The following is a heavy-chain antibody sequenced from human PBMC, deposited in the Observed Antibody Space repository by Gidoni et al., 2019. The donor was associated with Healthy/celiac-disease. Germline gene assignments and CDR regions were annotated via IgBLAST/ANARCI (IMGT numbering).Heavy chain of an antibody. CDR2: INSDGSST. J-gene: IGHJ5*02. V-gene: IGHV3-74*01. CDR3: ARIAAAGTRSGWFDP. Sequence: EVQLVESGGGLVQPGVSLRLSCAASGFTFSSYVMHWVRQAPGKGLVWGARINSDGSSTSYADSVKGRFTISRDNAKNTLYLQMNSLRAEDTAVYYCARIAAAGTRSGWFDPWGQGTLVTVSS. D-gene: IGHD6-13*01. CDR1: GFTFSSYV.